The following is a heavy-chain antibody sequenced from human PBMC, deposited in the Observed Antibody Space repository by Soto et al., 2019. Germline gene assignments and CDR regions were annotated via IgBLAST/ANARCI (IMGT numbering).Heavy chain of an antibody. V-gene: IGHV4-4*02. CDR2: VHHSGNS. D-gene: IGHD6-25*01. CDR1: GDSIRSDKW. CDR3: ARGERQQQRDY. Sequence: QVQLQESGPGLVKPSGTLSLTCAVSGDSIRSDKWWSWVRQPPGKGLEWIGEVHHSGNSNYNPSPKXRXXXSXXKPKNQFSLNLSSVTDADTAVYYCARGERQQQRDYWGQGTLVTVSS. J-gene: IGHJ4*02.